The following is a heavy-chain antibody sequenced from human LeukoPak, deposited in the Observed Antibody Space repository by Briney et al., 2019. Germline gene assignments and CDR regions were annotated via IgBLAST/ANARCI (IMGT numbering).Heavy chain of an antibody. Sequence: PGGSLRLSCAASGFTFSSYWMSWVRQAPGKGLEWVANIKQDGSEKYYVDSVKGRFTISRDNAKNSLYLQVNSLRAEDTAVYYCARDRWLHYFDYWGQGTLVTVSS. CDR3: ARDRWLHYFDY. CDR1: GFTFSSYW. CDR2: IKQDGSEK. J-gene: IGHJ4*02. V-gene: IGHV3-7*01. D-gene: IGHD5-24*01.